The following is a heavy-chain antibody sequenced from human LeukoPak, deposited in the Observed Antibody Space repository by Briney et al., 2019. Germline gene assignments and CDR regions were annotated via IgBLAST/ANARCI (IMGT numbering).Heavy chain of an antibody. V-gene: IGHV1-69*05. CDR3: AREGDILTGYSP. CDR1: GGTFSSYA. D-gene: IGHD3-9*01. Sequence: SVKVSCKASGGTFSSYAISWVRQAPGQGLEWMGRIVPIFGTANYAQKFQGRVTITTDESTSAAYMELSSLRSEDTAVYYCAREGDILTGYSPWGQGTLVTVSS. CDR2: IVPIFGTA. J-gene: IGHJ5*02.